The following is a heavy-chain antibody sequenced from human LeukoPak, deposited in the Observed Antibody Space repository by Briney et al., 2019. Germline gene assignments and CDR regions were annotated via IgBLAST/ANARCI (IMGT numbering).Heavy chain of an antibody. CDR2: ISSNGGST. J-gene: IGHJ4*02. CDR3: ARDPLEDYDFWSGSFDY. CDR1: GFTFSSYA. D-gene: IGHD3-3*01. Sequence: QPGGSLRLSCGASGFTFSSYAMHWVRQAPGKGLEYVSAISSNGGSTYYANSAKGRFTISSDNSKNTLYLQMGSLRAEDMAVYYCARDPLEDYDFWSGSFDYWGQGTLVTVSS. V-gene: IGHV3-64*01.